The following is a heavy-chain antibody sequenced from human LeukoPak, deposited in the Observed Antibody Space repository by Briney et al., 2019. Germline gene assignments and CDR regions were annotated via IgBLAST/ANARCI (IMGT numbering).Heavy chain of an antibody. V-gene: IGHV3-11*01. CDR3: ARGYCTSTICYAPFGY. D-gene: IGHD2-2*01. J-gene: IGHJ4*02. CDR1: GFTFSDYY. CDR2: ISSTGSTI. Sequence: GGSLRLSCAASGFTFSDYYMSWIRQAPGKGLEWVSYISSTGSTIYYADSVKGRFTISRDNAKNSLFLQMNSLRAEDTAVHYCARGYCTSTICYAPFGYWGQGTLVTVSS.